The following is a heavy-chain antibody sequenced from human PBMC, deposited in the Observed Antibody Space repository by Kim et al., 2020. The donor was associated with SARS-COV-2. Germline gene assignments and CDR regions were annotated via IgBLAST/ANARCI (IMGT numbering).Heavy chain of an antibody. CDR1: GFTFSSYA. CDR2: ILYDGSNK. CDR3: ARGPWQCTTISCYSMDV. D-gene: IGHD2-2*02. J-gene: IGHJ6*02. V-gene: IGHV3-30*04. Sequence: GGSLRLSCAASGFTFSSYAMHWVRQAPGKRLEWVAIILYDGSNKYYADSVKGRFTISRDNSKNTLYLEMNSLRAEDTAVYFCARGPWQCTTISCYSMDVWGQGTTVTVSS.